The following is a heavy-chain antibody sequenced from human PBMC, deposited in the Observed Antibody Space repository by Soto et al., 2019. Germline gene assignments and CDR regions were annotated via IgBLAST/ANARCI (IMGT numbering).Heavy chain of an antibody. J-gene: IGHJ3*02. CDR1: GYKFSSYW. V-gene: IGHV5-51*01. D-gene: IGHD6-13*01. CDR2: IYPGDSNT. CDR3: ARRRLDLAAADDAFDI. Sequence: GESLKISCKGSGYKFSSYWIAWVRQMPGKGLEWMGIIYPGDSNTRYSPSFQGQVTISADKSISTAYLQWSSLKASDTAMYYCARRRLDLAAADDAFDIWGQGTMVTVSS.